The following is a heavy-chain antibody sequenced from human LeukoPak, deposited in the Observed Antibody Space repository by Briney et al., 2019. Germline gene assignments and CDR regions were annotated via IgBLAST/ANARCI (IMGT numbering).Heavy chain of an antibody. Sequence: GGSLRLSCAASGFTFSNAWMSWVRQAPGKGLEWVGRIKSKTDGGTTDYAAPVKGRFTISRDDSKNTLYLQMNSLKTEDTAVYYCTTDKANSQIRFLEWLLSYYFDYWGQGTLVTVSS. CDR1: GFTFSNAW. CDR2: IKSKTDGGTT. J-gene: IGHJ4*02. V-gene: IGHV3-15*01. CDR3: TTDKANSQIRFLEWLLSYYFDY. D-gene: IGHD3-3*01.